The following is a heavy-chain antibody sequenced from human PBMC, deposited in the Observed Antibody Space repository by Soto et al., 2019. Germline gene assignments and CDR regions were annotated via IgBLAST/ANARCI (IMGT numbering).Heavy chain of an antibody. Sequence: QVQLLESGPGLVKPSQTLSLTCTVSGDSISSGDYYWNWIRQPPGKGLEWSGYIYYSGSTYYHPSIKSRVRISVDTSNHQFSLQRSSVTAADTALYYCARNGEPRVGYGLDVWGQGTSVSVSS. J-gene: IGHJ6*02. D-gene: IGHD3-10*01. CDR2: IYYSGST. CDR3: ARNGEPRVGYGLDV. V-gene: IGHV4-30-4*01. CDR1: GDSISSGDYY.